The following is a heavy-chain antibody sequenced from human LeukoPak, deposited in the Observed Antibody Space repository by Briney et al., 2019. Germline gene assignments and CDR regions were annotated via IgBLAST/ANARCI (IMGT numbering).Heavy chain of an antibody. CDR1: GYTFDTSS. CDR2: ISPNNGNT. J-gene: IGHJ3*02. D-gene: IGHD1-1*01. Sequence: ASVKVSCKAFGYTFDTSSISWVRQAPGQRLEWMGWISPNNGNTHYAQGVQGRVTMTTDTSRSTAYMELRSLRSDDTAVYYCTRVRNSNNWWGAFDIWGQGTMSPSL. CDR3: TRVRNSNNWWGAFDI. V-gene: IGHV1-18*01.